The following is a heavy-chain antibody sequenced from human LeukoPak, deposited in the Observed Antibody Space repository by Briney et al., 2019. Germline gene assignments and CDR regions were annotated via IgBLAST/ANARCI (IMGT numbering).Heavy chain of an antibody. D-gene: IGHD3-3*01. CDR2: IIPIFGTA. J-gene: IGHJ6*02. Sequence: SVKVSCKASGGTFISYAISWVRQAPEQGLEWMGGIIPIFGTANYAQKFQGRVTITADESTSTAYMELSSLRSEDTAVYYCARERHRITIFGVVMDYYGMDVWGQGTTVTVSS. CDR3: ARERHRITIFGVVMDYYGMDV. V-gene: IGHV1-69*13. CDR1: GGTFISYA.